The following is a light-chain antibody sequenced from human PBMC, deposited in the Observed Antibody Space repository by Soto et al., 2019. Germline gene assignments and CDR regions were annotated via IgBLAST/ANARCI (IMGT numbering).Light chain of an antibody. V-gene: IGLV2-11*01. CDR2: DVS. Sequence: QSVLAQPRSVSGSHGQSVTISCTGTSTDVGGSNNVSWYQQHPGKAPKLMIYDVSERPSGVPDRFSGSKYGNTASLTISGLQAQYEADYYCCSYEVTFYLLGTGTKLTV. CDR3: CSYEVTFYL. J-gene: IGLJ1*01. CDR1: STDVGGSNN.